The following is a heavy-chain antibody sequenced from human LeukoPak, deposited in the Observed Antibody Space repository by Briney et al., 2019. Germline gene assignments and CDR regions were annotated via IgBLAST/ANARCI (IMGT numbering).Heavy chain of an antibody. CDR2: INHFGST. CDR3: ARGYRAPQTFYSYHYFDS. D-gene: IGHD5-18*01. V-gene: IGHV4-34*01. Sequence: SSETLSLTCAVYGVSFSGYYWSWIRQPPGKGLEWIGEINHFGSTNYNPSLKSRVTISGDTSKNQFSLKVNSVTAADTAVYYCARGYRAPQTFYSYHYFDSWAQGILVTVSS. CDR1: GVSFSGYY. J-gene: IGHJ4*02.